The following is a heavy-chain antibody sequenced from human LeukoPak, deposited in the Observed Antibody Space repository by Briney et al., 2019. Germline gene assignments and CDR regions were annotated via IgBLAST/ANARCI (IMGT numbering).Heavy chain of an antibody. V-gene: IGHV3-21*01. J-gene: IGHJ4*02. D-gene: IGHD1-26*01. CDR2: LSSSTNYI. CDR1: GFTFTSYT. Sequence: PGGSLRLSCAASGFTFTSYTMSWVRQAPGKALEWVSSLSSSTNYIYYADSVTGRFTISRDDAQNSLYLQMNSLSAEDTAIYYCARSGSLSPYDKNLNYWGQGSLVVVSS. CDR3: ARSGSLSPYDKNLNY.